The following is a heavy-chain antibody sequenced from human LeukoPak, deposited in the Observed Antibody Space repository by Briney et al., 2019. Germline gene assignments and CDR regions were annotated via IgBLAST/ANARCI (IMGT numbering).Heavy chain of an antibody. CDR1: GFTFRSYG. D-gene: IGHD4-17*01. V-gene: IGHV3-33*01. CDR3: ARRATAMTRNDAFDI. J-gene: IGHJ3*02. CDR2: IWYDGSNE. Sequence: AGGSLRLSCAASGFTFRSYGMHWVRQTPGKGLEWVAVIWYDGSNENYLDSVKGRFTISRDNSKNTLYLQMNSLRVEDTAVYYCARRATAMTRNDAFDIWGPGTMVTVSS.